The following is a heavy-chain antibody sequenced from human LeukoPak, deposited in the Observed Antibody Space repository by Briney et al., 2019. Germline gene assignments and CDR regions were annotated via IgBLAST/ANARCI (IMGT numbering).Heavy chain of an antibody. CDR2: IKSEGSST. Sequence: PGGSLRLSCAVSGFTFSSYWMHWVRQAPGKGLVWVSWIKSEGSSTSYADSVKGRFTISRDNAKNTLYLQMNSLRAEDTAVYYCARGKNWAFDYWGQGTLVTVSS. D-gene: IGHD7-27*01. CDR1: GFTFSSYW. J-gene: IGHJ4*02. V-gene: IGHV3-74*01. CDR3: ARGKNWAFDY.